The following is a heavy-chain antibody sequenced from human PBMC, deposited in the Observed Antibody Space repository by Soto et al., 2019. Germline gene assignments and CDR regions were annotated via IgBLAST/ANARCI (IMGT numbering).Heavy chain of an antibody. CDR2: VYSDGST. V-gene: IGHV3-53*01. D-gene: IGHD6-13*01. CDR3: ARDPGGTPATGDGFDG. J-gene: IGHJ4*02. Sequence: EVQLVESGGGLIQPGGSLRLSCAASGFTLSNNYMSWVRQAPGKGLEWVSVVYSDGSTYFADSVKGRFTISRDKSKNTLYLQMNSLRAADTAVYYCARDPGGTPATGDGFDGWGQGTLVTVSS. CDR1: GFTLSNNY.